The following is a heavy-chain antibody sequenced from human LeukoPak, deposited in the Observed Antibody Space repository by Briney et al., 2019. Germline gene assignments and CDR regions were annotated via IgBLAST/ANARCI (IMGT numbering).Heavy chain of an antibody. CDR1: GYTFTGYY. D-gene: IGHD6-13*01. J-gene: IGHJ5*02. Sequence: GGSVKVSCKASGYTFTGYYMHWVRQAPGQGLEWMGWINPNSGGTNYAQEFQGRVTMTRDTSISTAYMELSRLRSDDTAVYYCARTSLLRIAAAVTFDPWGQGTLVTVSS. CDR2: INPNSGGT. V-gene: IGHV1-2*02. CDR3: ARTSLLRIAAAVTFDP.